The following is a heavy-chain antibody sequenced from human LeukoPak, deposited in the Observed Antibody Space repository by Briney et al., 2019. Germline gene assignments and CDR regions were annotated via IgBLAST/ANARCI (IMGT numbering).Heavy chain of an antibody. D-gene: IGHD4-17*01. CDR2: IYYSGST. Sequence: SETLSLTCTVSGGSISSYYWSWLRQPPGKGMEWIGYIYYSGSTNYNPSLKSRVTISVDTSKNQFSLKLSSVTAADTAVYYCARVGIDYGDYYFDYWGQGTLVTVSS. V-gene: IGHV4-59*01. J-gene: IGHJ4*02. CDR1: GGSISSYY. CDR3: ARVGIDYGDYYFDY.